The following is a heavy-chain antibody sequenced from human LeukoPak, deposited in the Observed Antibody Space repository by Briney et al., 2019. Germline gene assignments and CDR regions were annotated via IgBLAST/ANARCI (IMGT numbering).Heavy chain of an antibody. J-gene: IGHJ4*02. V-gene: IGHV3-7*04. Sequence: TGGSLRLSCAASGFTFSSYWMSWVRQAPGKGLEWVANIRQDGSEKYYVDSMKGRFTISRDNAKNSLYLQVNSLRAEDTAVYYCARDLWPYFDYWGQGTLVTVSS. CDR1: GFTFSSYW. CDR2: IRQDGSEK. CDR3: ARDLWPYFDY. D-gene: IGHD3-10*01.